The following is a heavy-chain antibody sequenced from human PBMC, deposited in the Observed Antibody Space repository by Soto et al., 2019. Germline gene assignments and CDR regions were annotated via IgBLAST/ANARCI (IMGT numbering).Heavy chain of an antibody. V-gene: IGHV3-74*01. D-gene: IGHD1-26*01. Sequence: EVQLVESGGGLVQPGGSLRLSCAASGFTFSSYWMHWVRQAPGKGLVWVSRINSDGSSTSYADSVKGRFTISRDNAKNTLYLQMNSLRAEDTAVYYWATSLPKVGARQDYWGQGTLVTVSS. CDR2: INSDGSST. J-gene: IGHJ4*02. CDR3: ATSLPKVGARQDY. CDR1: GFTFSSYW.